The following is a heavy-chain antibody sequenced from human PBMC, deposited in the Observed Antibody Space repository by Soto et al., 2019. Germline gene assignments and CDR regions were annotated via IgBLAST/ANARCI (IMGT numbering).Heavy chain of an antibody. Sequence: SETLSLTCAVYGGSFSGYYWSWIRQPPGKGLEWIGEINHSGRTNYNPSLKSRVTISVDTSKNQFSLKLSSVTAADTAVYYCARGGLGSCSGGSCYRTDPFDYWGKGTLVTVS. CDR3: ARGGLGSCSGGSCYRTDPFDY. CDR2: INHSGRT. CDR1: GGSFSGYY. V-gene: IGHV4-34*01. J-gene: IGHJ4*02. D-gene: IGHD2-15*01.